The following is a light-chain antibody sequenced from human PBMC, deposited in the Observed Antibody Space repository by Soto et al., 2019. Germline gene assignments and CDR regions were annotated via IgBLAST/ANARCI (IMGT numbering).Light chain of an antibody. Sequence: SYELIQPPSVSVSPGQTASITCSGDKLGDKYASWYQQKPGQSPVLVIYEGRKRPSGIPERFSGSNSGNTATLTISGTQAMDEADYYCQAWDSSTVVVGGGTKLTVL. CDR2: EGR. J-gene: IGLJ2*01. V-gene: IGLV3-1*01. CDR3: QAWDSSTVV. CDR1: KLGDKY.